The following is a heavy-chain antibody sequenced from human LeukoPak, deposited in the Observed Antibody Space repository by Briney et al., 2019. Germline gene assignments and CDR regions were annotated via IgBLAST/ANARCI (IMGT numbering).Heavy chain of an antibody. Sequence: ASVKVSCKASGYTFTNYAMHWVRQAPGQRLEWMGWINTGNGNTKYSQEFQGRVTITRDTSANTAYMELSSLRSEDMAVYYSARAVKYRSGPLTDLLPYYFDSWGQGTLVTVSS. CDR1: GYTFTNYA. J-gene: IGHJ4*02. D-gene: IGHD6-19*01. CDR3: ARAVKYRSGPLTDLLPYYFDS. V-gene: IGHV1-3*03. CDR2: INTGNGNT.